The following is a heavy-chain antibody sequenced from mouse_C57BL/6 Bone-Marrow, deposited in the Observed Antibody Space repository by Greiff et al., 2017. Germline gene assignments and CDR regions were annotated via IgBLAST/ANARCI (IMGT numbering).Heavy chain of an antibody. CDR3: TPTTVVADD. CDR1: GFNIKDDY. CDR2: IDPENGDT. V-gene: IGHV14-4*01. D-gene: IGHD1-1*01. Sequence: EVQLQQSGAELVRPGASVKLSCTASGFNIKDDYMHWVKQRPEQGLEWIGWIDPENGDTEYASKFQGKGTITADTSSNTAYLQLSSLTSEDTAVYYCTPTTVVADDWGKGTTLTVSS. J-gene: IGHJ2*01.